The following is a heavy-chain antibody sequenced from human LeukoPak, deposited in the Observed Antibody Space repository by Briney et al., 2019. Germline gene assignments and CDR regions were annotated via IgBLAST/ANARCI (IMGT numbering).Heavy chain of an antibody. CDR1: GGTFSSYA. J-gene: IGHJ6*02. CDR3: ARMTTVSRYYYGMDV. V-gene: IGHV1-69*13. D-gene: IGHD4-11*01. CDR2: IIPIFGTA. Sequence: ASVKVSCKASGGTFSSYAISWVRQAPGQGLEWMGGIIPIFGTANYAQKFQGRVTITADESTSTAYMELSSLRSEDTAVYYCARMTTVSRYYYGMDVWGQGTTVTVSS.